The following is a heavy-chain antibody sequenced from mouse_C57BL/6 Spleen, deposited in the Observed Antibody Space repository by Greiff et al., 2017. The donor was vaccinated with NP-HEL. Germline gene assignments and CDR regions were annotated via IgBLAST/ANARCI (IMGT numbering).Heavy chain of an antibody. CDR1: GFTFSDYY. V-gene: IGHV5-16*01. D-gene: IGHD1-1*01. J-gene: IGHJ1*03. CDR3: ARDGYGSRGWYFDV. CDR2: INYDGSSP. Sequence: EVQLVESEGGLVQPGSSMKLSCTASGFTFSDYYMAWVRQVPEKGLEWVANINYDGSSPYYLDSLKSRFIISRDHAKNILYLQMSSRKSEDTATDYCARDGYGSRGWYFDVWGTGTTVTVSS.